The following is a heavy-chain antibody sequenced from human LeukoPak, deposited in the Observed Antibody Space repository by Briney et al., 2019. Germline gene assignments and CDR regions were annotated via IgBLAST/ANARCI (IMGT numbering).Heavy chain of an antibody. CDR1: EFTFSSYW. CDR3: AKDPHGSSWYGTNYYYGMDV. V-gene: IGHV3-74*01. J-gene: IGHJ6*02. D-gene: IGHD6-13*01. CDR2: ISGDGRST. Sequence: GGSLRLSCAASEFTFSSYWMHWVRQAPGKGLVWVSRISGDGRSTSYADSVKGRFTISRDNAKNTMYLQMNSLRAEDTAVYYCAKDPHGSSWYGTNYYYGMDVWGQGTTVTVSS.